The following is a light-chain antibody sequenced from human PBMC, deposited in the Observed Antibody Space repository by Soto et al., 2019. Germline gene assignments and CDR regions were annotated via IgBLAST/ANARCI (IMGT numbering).Light chain of an antibody. Sequence: DIQMTQSPSTLSASVGDRVTITCRASQSISSRLAWYRQKPGKAPKLLIFDASILEGGVPSRFSGSGSGTEFTLTISSLQTDDSATYYCQQFISYSSTFGQGTKVDIK. CDR3: QQFISYSST. CDR2: DAS. J-gene: IGKJ1*01. CDR1: QSISSR. V-gene: IGKV1-5*01.